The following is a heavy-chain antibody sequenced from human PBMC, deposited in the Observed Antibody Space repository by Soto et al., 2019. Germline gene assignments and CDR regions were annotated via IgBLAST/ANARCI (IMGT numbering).Heavy chain of an antibody. Sequence: GGSLRLSCAASGFTFSSYSINWVRHALGPGRAWVSDISSSSTIYYADSVKGRFTISRDNAKNSLYLQMNSLRDEDTAVYYCARGTSMYYDFWSGYYAARFDPWGQGILVTVSS. D-gene: IGHD3-3*01. CDR2: ISSSSTI. J-gene: IGHJ5*02. CDR1: GFTFSSYS. V-gene: IGHV3-48*02. CDR3: ARGTSMYYDFWSGYYAARFDP.